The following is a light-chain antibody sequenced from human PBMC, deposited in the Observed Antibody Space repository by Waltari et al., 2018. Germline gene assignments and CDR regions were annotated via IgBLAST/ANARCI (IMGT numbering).Light chain of an antibody. CDR3: MQALQTPYT. J-gene: IGKJ2*01. Sequence: VMTQSPLSLPVTPGEPASISCRSSQSLLHSNGYNYLDWYLQKPGQSPQLLIYLGSNRASGVPDRFSGSGSGTDFTLKISRVEAEDVGVYYCMQALQTPYTFGQGTKLEIK. CDR2: LGS. CDR1: QSLLHSNGYNY. V-gene: IGKV2-28*01.